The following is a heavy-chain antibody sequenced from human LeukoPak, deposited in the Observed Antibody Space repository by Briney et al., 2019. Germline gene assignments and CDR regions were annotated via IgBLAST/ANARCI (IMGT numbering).Heavy chain of an antibody. CDR3: ATGEGGSPSFDY. CDR2: IIPILGIA. D-gene: IGHD1-26*01. CDR1: GGTFSSYA. Sequence: GASVKVSCKASGGTFSSYAISWVRQAPGQGLEWMGRIIPILGIANYAQKFQGRVTITADKSTSTAYMELSSLRSEDTAVYYCATGEGGSPSFDYWGQGTLVTVSS. J-gene: IGHJ4*02. V-gene: IGHV1-69*04.